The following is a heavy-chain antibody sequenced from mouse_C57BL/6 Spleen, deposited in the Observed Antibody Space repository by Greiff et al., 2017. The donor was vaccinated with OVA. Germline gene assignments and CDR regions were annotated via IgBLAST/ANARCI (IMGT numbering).Heavy chain of an antibody. CDR1: GYTFTSYW. CDR3: ARGGYDYDGGFAY. J-gene: IGHJ3*01. D-gene: IGHD2-4*01. V-gene: IGHV1-64*01. CDR2: IHPNSGST. Sequence: VKLQQPGAELVKPGASVKLSCKASGYTFTSYWMHWVKQRPGQGLEWIGMIHPNSGSTNYNEKFKSKATLTVDKSSSTAYMQLSSLTSEDSAVYYCARGGYDYDGGFAYWGQGTLVTVSA.